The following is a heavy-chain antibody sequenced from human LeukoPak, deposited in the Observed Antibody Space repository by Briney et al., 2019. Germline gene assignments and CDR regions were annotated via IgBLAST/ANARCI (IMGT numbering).Heavy chain of an antibody. J-gene: IGHJ4*02. Sequence: PGRSLRLSCAASGFTFSSYGMHWVRQAPGKGLEWVAVIWYDGSNKYYADSVKGRFTISRDNSKNTLYLQMNSLRAEDTAVYYCARGGSSSWLFDYWGQGTLVTVSS. V-gene: IGHV3-33*01. CDR1: GFTFSSYG. CDR3: ARGGSSSWLFDY. CDR2: IWYDGSNK. D-gene: IGHD6-13*01.